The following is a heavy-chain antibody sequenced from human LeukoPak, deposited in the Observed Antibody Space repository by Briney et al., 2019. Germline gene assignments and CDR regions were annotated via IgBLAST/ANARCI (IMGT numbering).Heavy chain of an antibody. CDR1: GFTFSGYW. V-gene: IGHV3-7*01. J-gene: IGHJ4*02. D-gene: IGHD2-15*01. CDR2: IKQDGSQK. Sequence: GGSLRLSCAASGFTFSGYWMSWVRQAPGKGLEWVANIKQDGSQKSYVDSVKGRFTISRDNAKNSLYLQMNSLRAEDTAVYYCARDFSPDCSVGSCYSGGFDYWGQGTLVSVSS. CDR3: ARDFSPDCSVGSCYSGGFDY.